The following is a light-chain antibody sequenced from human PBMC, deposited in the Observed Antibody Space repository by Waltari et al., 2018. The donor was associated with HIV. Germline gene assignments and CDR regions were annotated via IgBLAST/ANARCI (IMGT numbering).Light chain of an antibody. CDR1: SSNIGSNT. CDR3: AAWDDSLNGYV. V-gene: IGLV1-44*01. Sequence: QSVLTQPPSASGTPGQRVTISCSGSSSNIGSNTINWYHQLPGTAPKLLIYNNNQRTSGVPDRCSGSKSGTSASLAISGLQSEDEADYYCAAWDDSLNGYVFGTGTKVTVL. CDR2: NNN. J-gene: IGLJ1*01.